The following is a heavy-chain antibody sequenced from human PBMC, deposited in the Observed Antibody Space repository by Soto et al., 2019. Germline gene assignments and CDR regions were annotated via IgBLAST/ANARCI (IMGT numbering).Heavy chain of an antibody. D-gene: IGHD1-7*01. CDR2: IYYSGST. V-gene: IGHV4-39*01. Sequence: ASETLSLTCTVSGGSISSSSYYWGWIRQPPGKGLEWIGSIYYSGSTYYNPSLKSRVTISVDTSKNQFSLKLSSVTAADTAVYYCARLRTGTTVFYYYMDVWGKGTTVTVSS. J-gene: IGHJ6*03. CDR3: ARLRTGTTVFYYYMDV. CDR1: GGSISSSSYY.